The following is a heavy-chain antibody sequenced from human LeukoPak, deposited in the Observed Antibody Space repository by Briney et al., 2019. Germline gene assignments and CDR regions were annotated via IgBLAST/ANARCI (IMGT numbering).Heavy chain of an antibody. D-gene: IGHD1-26*01. J-gene: IGHJ5*02. CDR1: GGSISNYY. CDR3: ARHHQTTTPLSWFDP. V-gene: IGHV4-59*08. Sequence: PSETLSLTCTVSGGSISNYYWSWIWQPPGKGLEWIGYIDYSGNANYNPSLKSRVTISADTSKNQCSLKLRSVTAADTVLYYCARHHQTTTPLSWFDPWGQGTLVTVSS. CDR2: IDYSGNA.